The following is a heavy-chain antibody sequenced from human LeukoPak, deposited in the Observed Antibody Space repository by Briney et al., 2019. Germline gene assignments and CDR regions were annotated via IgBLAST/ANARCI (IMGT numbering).Heavy chain of an antibody. CDR2: FYPSGNT. V-gene: IGHV4-4*07. J-gene: IGHJ3*02. Sequence: SETLSLTCTVSGDSMTNYYWSWIRQPAGKGLEWIGRFYPSGNTDYNPSLKSRVTVSVDTSKMQFSLNMKSVTAADTAVYFCARGYKPASGKDGAFDIWGQGTMVTVSS. D-gene: IGHD2-2*02. CDR1: GDSMTNYY. CDR3: ARGYKPASGKDGAFDI.